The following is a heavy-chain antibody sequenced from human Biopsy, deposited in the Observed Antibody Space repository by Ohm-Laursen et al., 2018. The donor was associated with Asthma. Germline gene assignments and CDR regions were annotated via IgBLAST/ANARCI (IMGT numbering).Heavy chain of an antibody. Sequence: SLRLSCSASVFTFNYYSLNWVRQAPGKGLEWVASISSGTTYIYYADSVKGRFTISRDNGKNSLFLQMSSLRAEDTAGYYCAKDVVWFRELGGMDVWGQGTTVTVSS. J-gene: IGHJ6*02. D-gene: IGHD3-10*01. CDR3: AKDVVWFRELGGMDV. CDR2: ISSGTTYI. V-gene: IGHV3-21*01. CDR1: VFTFNYYS.